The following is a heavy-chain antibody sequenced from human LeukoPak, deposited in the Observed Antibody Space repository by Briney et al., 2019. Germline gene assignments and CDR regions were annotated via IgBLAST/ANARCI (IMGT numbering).Heavy chain of an antibody. D-gene: IGHD3-10*01. CDR3: ARDSYGLGSNYFDP. CDR2: IYHIVNT. V-gene: IGHV4-30-2*01. Sequence: PSETLSLTCAVTGASVSSGGSSWAWIRQPPGKGLEWIGYIYHIVNTFYNPSLQSRVTISVDRAKNQVSLRLTSVTAADTAVYYCARDSYGLGSNYFDPWGRGTQVTVSS. J-gene: IGHJ5*02. CDR1: GASVSSGGSS.